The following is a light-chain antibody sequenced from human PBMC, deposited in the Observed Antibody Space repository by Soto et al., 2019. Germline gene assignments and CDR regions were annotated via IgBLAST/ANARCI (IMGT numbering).Light chain of an antibody. J-gene: IGLJ2*01. CDR3: QTWGTGMA. CDR2: LNNDGTY. Sequence: QPVLTQSPSASASLGASVKLTCTLNSGHSNYAIAWHQHQPDKGPRFLMKLNNDGTYTKGDGIPDRFSGSSSGAERYLTISGLQSEDEADYYCQTWGTGMAFGGGTKLTVL. CDR1: SGHSNYA. V-gene: IGLV4-69*01.